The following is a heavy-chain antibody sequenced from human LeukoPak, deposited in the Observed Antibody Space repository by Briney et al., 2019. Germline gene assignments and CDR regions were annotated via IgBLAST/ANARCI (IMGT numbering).Heavy chain of an antibody. Sequence: GGSLRLSCAASGFTFSSYWMHWVRQAPGKGLVWVSLINTDGSSTNYADSVKGRFTISRDNAKNTLYLQMNSLRAEDTAVYYCARASQSGGRLRVFDPWGQGTLVTVSS. CDR2: INTDGSST. J-gene: IGHJ5*02. CDR3: ARASQSGGRLRVFDP. CDR1: GFTFSSYW. V-gene: IGHV3-74*01.